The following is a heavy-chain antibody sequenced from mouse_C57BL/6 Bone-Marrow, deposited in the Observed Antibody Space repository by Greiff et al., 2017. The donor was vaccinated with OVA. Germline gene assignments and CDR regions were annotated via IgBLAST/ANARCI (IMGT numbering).Heavy chain of an antibody. V-gene: IGHV1-64*01. D-gene: IGHD2-1*01. CDR1: GYTFTSYW. CDR3: ARGVYYGNYGWYFDV. CDR2: IHPNSGST. Sequence: QVQLQQPGAELVKPGASVKLSCKASGYTFTSYWMHWVKQRPGQGLEWIGMIHPNSGSTNYNEKFKSKATLTVDKSSSTAYMQLRSLTSEDSAVYYGARGVYYGNYGWYFDVWGTGTTVTVSS. J-gene: IGHJ1*03.